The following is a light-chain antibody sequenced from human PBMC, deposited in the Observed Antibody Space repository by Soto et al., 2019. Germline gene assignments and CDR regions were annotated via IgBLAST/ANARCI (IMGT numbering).Light chain of an antibody. CDR1: QSVSNNY. CDR3: QQYGSSGT. V-gene: IGKV3-20*01. Sequence: DIVLTQSPGTLSLSPGERATLSCRASQSVSNNYLAWYQQKPGQAPRLLIYGASNRATGIPDRFSGIGSGTDFTLTISRMEPEDFAVYYCQQYGSSGTFGQGTKVDIK. J-gene: IGKJ1*01. CDR2: GAS.